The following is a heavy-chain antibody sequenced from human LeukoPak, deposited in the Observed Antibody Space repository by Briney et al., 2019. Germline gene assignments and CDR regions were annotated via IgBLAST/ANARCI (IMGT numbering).Heavy chain of an antibody. Sequence: GGSLRLSCAASGFTFGSSAMSWVRQAPGKGPEWVATFSRSGPDTYYADSVKGRFTIFRDNSKNMLYLQMNNLRAEDTAVYYCAQGSLGSLYYFDYWGQGTLVTVSS. CDR3: AQGSLGSLYYFDY. J-gene: IGHJ4*02. V-gene: IGHV3-23*01. D-gene: IGHD6-13*01. CDR2: FSRSGPDT. CDR1: GFTFGSSA.